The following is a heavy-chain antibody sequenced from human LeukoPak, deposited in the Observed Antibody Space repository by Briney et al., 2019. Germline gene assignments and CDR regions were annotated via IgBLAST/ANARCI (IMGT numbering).Heavy chain of an antibody. D-gene: IGHD6-19*01. J-gene: IGHJ4*02. CDR2: ISGGGGST. V-gene: IGHV3-23*01. CDR3: ASSGWPSKGSDY. CDR1: GFTFTSYS. Sequence: GGSLRLSCAASGFTFTSYSMNWVRQAPGKGLEWVSTISGGGGSTYYADSVKGRFTISRDNAKNSLYLQMNSLRAEDTAVYYCASSGWPSKGSDYWGQGTLVTVSS.